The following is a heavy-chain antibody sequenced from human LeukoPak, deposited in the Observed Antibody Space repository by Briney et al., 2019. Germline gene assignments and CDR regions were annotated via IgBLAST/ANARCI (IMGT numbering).Heavy chain of an antibody. CDR1: GFTFSSYW. J-gene: IGHJ3*02. Sequence: GGSLRLSCAASGFTFSSYWMSWVRQAPGKGLEWVANIKQDGSEKYYVDSVKGRFTISRDNAKNSLYLQMNSLGAEDTAVYYCASEMATISRDAFDIWGQGTMVTVSS. V-gene: IGHV3-7*01. CDR3: ASEMATISRDAFDI. D-gene: IGHD5-24*01. CDR2: IKQDGSEK.